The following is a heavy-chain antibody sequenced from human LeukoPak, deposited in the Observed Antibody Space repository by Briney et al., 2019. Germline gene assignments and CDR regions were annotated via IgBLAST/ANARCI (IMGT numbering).Heavy chain of an antibody. J-gene: IGHJ6*03. Sequence: PGGSLRLSCAASPFTFSSYTLNWVRQAPGKGLEWVSSITTSSRYIYYADSVKGRFTISRDNAKSSLYLQMNSLRVEDTAVYYCARAYCSSTSCYMDVWGKGTTVTVSS. CDR3: ARAYCSSTSCYMDV. CDR2: ITTSSRYI. V-gene: IGHV3-21*01. D-gene: IGHD2-2*01. CDR1: PFTFSSYT.